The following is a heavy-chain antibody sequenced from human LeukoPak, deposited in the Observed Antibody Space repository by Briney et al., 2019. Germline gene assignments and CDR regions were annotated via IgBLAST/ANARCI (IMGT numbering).Heavy chain of an antibody. CDR3: ATATSITYYDFWSGYDY. CDR2: ISAPSGET. Sequence: ASVKVSCKASGYTFANYGVSWVRQAPGQGLEWMGRISAPSGETNYAQNLQGRITMTTDTSTSTAYMELRSLRSDDTAVYYCATATSITYYDFWSGYDYWGQGTLVTVSS. V-gene: IGHV1-18*01. CDR1: GYTFANYG. D-gene: IGHD3-3*01. J-gene: IGHJ4*02.